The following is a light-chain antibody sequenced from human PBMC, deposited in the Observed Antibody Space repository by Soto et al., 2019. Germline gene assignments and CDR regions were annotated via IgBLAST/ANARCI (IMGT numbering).Light chain of an antibody. J-gene: IGKJ2*01. V-gene: IGKV4-1*01. CDR2: WAS. CDR3: QQYYTTPMYT. Sequence: DIVITQSPESLAVSLGERATINCKSSQSLLYSSDNKNYLDWYQHKPGQPPRLLIYWASTRESGVPDRFSGSGCGTDFTLTIISMQAEDVAVYDFQQYYTTPMYTFGPGTKLEIK. CDR1: QSLLYSSDNKNY.